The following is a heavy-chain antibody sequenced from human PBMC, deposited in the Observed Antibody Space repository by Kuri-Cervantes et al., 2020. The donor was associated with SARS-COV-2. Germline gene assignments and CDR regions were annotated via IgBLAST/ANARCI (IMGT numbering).Heavy chain of an antibody. Sequence: GESLKIPCAGSGFTFSSYDMHWVRQATGKGLEWFSAIGTAGDPYYPGSVKGRFTISRENAKNSLYLQMNSLRAGDTSVYYCARVSENDYIWWSYRWYFDYWGQRTLVTVSS. V-gene: IGHV3-13*05. CDR2: IGTAGDP. D-gene: IGHD3-16*02. CDR1: GFTFSSYD. CDR3: ARVSENDYIWWSYRWYFDY. J-gene: IGHJ4*02.